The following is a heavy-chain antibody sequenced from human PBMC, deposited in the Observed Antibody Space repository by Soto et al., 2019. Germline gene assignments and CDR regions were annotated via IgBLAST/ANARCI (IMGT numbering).Heavy chain of an antibody. CDR3: ARDEGRYSSSRYYYGMDV. D-gene: IGHD6-6*01. CDR1: GFTFSDYY. Sequence: QVQLVESGGGLVQPGGSLRLSCAASGFTFSDYYMSWIRQAPGKGLEWVSYISSSGSTIYYADSVKGRFTISRDNXKXSXXLQMNSLRAEDSAVYYCARDEGRYSSSRYYYGMDVCGQGTTVAVSS. CDR2: ISSSGSTI. V-gene: IGHV3-11*01. J-gene: IGHJ6*02.